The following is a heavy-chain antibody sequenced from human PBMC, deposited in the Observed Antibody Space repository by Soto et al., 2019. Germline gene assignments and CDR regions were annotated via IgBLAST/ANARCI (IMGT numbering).Heavy chain of an antibody. V-gene: IGHV4-39*01. CDR1: TDSSSFTNSY. J-gene: IGHJ4*02. CDR2: SSYNGGA. CDR3: ARHRIEVVWRGFDF. D-gene: IGHD3-10*01. Sequence: SETLSLTCTVSTDSSSFTNSYWGWIRQPPGKGLQWIGSSSYNGGAFYNPSLKGRVVISFDTSKKQSSLQVTSVTAADTAVYFCARHRIEVVWRGFDFWGQGSPVTVSS.